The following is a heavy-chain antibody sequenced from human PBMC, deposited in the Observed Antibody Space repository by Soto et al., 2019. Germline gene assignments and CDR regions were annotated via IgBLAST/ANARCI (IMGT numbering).Heavy chain of an antibody. D-gene: IGHD2-15*01. CDR2: ITDFNGNT. Sequence: QVHLVQSGAEVRKPGASVKVSCKTSGYTFSNFGISWVRQAPGQGLQWMGWITDFNGNTNYEEGFQGRVTMTTDTATSTAYMELRNLSSDDTAVYYCARDFGGVEVPGVTRADAWGQGTTVTVSS. J-gene: IGHJ6*02. CDR1: GYTFSNFG. V-gene: IGHV1-18*01. CDR3: ARDFGGVEVPGVTRADA.